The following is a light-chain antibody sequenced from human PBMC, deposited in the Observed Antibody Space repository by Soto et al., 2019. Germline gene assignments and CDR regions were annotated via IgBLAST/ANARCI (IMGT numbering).Light chain of an antibody. CDR1: SSDVGDNNY. V-gene: IGLV2-14*01. CDR2: DVT. J-gene: IGLJ1*01. CDR3: SSYTSSSTLYV. Sequence: QSALTQPASVSGSPGQSITISCTGTSSDVGDNNYVSWYQQHPGKAPKLMIYDVTHRPSGVSNRFSGSKSGNTASLTIFGLQADDEADYYCSSYTSSSTLYVFGTGTKLTVL.